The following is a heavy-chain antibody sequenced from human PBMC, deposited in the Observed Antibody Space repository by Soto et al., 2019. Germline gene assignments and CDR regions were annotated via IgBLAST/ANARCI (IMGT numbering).Heavy chain of an antibody. J-gene: IGHJ4*02. CDR1: GGSFSGYY. CDR3: ARHCSSTSCYGAGGFDY. D-gene: IGHD2-2*01. V-gene: IGHV4-34*01. Sequence: QVQLQQWGAGLLKPSETLSLTCAVYGGSFSGYYWSWIRQPPGKGLEWIGEINHSGSTYYNPSLKSRVTISVDRSKNQFSLKLSSVTAADTAVYYCARHCSSTSCYGAGGFDYWGQGTLVTVSS. CDR2: INHSGST.